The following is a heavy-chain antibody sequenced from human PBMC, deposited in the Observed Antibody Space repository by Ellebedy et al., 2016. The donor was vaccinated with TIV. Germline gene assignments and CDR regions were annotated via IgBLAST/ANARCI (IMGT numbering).Heavy chain of an antibody. CDR1: GFTFSSYA. J-gene: IGHJ4*02. Sequence: GGSLRLSXAASGFTFSSYAMHWVRQTPGKGLEWVAVISYDGSSKYYADSVKGRFTISRDNSKNTFFLQMNSLRAEDTAVYYCAREGGRGLYCSGGSCFFSNWGQGTLVTVSS. V-gene: IGHV3-30-3*01. CDR3: AREGGRGLYCSGGSCFFSN. D-gene: IGHD2-15*01. CDR2: ISYDGSSK.